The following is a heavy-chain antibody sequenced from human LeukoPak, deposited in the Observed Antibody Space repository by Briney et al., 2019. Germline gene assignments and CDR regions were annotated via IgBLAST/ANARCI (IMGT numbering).Heavy chain of an antibody. CDR3: SSSAGRNSKHGMDV. D-gene: IGHD4-23*01. CDR1: GFTFSTYG. CDR2: TSSSGTTI. J-gene: IGHJ6*02. V-gene: IGHV3-48*03. Sequence: PGGSLRLSCAASGFTFSTYGMHWVRQAPGKGLEWVAYTSSSGTTIYYADSVKGRFTISRDNAKNSLYLQVNSQRPEDTAVYYYSSSAGRNSKHGMDVWGQGTTVTVSS.